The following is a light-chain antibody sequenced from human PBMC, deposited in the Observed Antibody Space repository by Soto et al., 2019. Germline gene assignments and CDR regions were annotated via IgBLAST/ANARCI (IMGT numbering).Light chain of an antibody. V-gene: IGKV3-20*01. CDR2: GAS. CDR1: QSVSSSY. J-gene: IGKJ4*01. Sequence: EIVLTQSPGTLSLSPGERATLSCRASQSVSSSYLAWYQQKPGQAPRLLIYGASSRATGIPDRFSGSGSGTDFTLTISRLEPEDFAVYYCQQDSSWPLTFGGGTKVDIK. CDR3: QQDSSWPLT.